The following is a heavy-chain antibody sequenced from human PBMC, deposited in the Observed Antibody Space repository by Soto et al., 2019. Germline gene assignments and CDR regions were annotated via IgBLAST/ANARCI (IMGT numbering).Heavy chain of an antibody. V-gene: IGHV3-23*01. CDR1: GFTSSSYP. J-gene: IGHJ5*02. D-gene: IGHD3-3*01. Sequence: LSCASAGFTSSSYPISWVRQAPGKGLEGVSAISGSGGSTYYAASGKGRFTISRDHPKNTLYLQINSLRAEDTAGFHCARAPGVSIVGVVIPQGSDHWVQGTPVTDSS. CDR2: ISGSGGST. CDR3: ARAPGVSIVGVVIPQGSDH.